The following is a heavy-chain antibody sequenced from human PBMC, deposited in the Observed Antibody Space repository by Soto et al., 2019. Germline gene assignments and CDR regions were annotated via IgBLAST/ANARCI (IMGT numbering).Heavy chain of an antibody. CDR1: GFTFDDYA. V-gene: IGHV3-9*01. CDR2: ISWNSGSI. Sequence: EVQLVESGGGLVQPGRSLRLSCAASGFTFDDYAMHWVRQAPGKGLEWVSGISWNSGSIGYADSVKGRFTISRDNAKNSLYLKMNSLRAEDTALYYCAKEGGSYGDYEPNGFDYWGQGTLVTVSS. D-gene: IGHD4-17*01. J-gene: IGHJ4*02. CDR3: AKEGGSYGDYEPNGFDY.